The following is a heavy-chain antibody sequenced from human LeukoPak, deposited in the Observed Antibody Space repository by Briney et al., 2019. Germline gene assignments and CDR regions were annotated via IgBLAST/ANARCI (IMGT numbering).Heavy chain of an antibody. J-gene: IGHJ4*02. CDR2: INHSGST. CDR1: GGSFSGYY. Sequence: SETLSLTCAVYGGSFSGYYWSWIRQPPGKGLEWIGEINHSGSTNYNPSLKSRVTISVDTSKNQFSLKLSSVTAADTAVYYCARGARFGYSSSWYFDYWGQGTLVTVSS. V-gene: IGHV4-34*01. CDR3: ARGARFGYSSSWYFDY. D-gene: IGHD6-13*01.